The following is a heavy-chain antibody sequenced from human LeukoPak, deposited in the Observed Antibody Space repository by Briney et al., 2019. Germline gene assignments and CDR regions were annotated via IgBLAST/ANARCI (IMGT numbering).Heavy chain of an antibody. V-gene: IGHV3-13*05. Sequence: GGSLRLSCAASGFTFSSYDMHWVRQATGKGLEWVSAIGTAGDPYYPGSVKGRFTISRENAKNSLYLQRNGLRAGDTAVYYCAREGGGSAFDIWGQGTMVTVSS. D-gene: IGHD3-16*01. J-gene: IGHJ3*02. CDR1: GFTFSSYD. CDR2: IGTAGDP. CDR3: AREGGGSAFDI.